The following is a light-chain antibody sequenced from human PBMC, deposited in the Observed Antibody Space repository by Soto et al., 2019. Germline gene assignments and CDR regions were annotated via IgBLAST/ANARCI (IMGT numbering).Light chain of an antibody. J-gene: IGKJ1*01. CDR1: QSVSSS. CDR2: GAS. V-gene: IGKV3-15*01. Sequence: EIVMTQSPATLSVSPGERATLSCRASQSVSSSLAWYQQKAGQAPRLLIYGASTRATGIPARFSGSGSGTEFTLTISSLQSEDSAVYYCQQYNDSPRTFGQGTNVEIK. CDR3: QQYNDSPRT.